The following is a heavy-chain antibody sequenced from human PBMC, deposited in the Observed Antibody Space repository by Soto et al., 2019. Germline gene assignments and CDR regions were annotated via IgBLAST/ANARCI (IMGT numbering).Heavy chain of an antibody. V-gene: IGHV1-3*01. Sequence: ASVKVSCKASGYTFTSYAMHWVRQAPGQRLEWMGWINAGNGSTKYSQKFQGRVTITRDTSASTAYMELSSLRSEDTAVYYCARDSPPTDYWGQGTLVTVSS. CDR3: ARDSPPTDY. CDR1: GYTFTSYA. J-gene: IGHJ4*02. CDR2: INAGNGST.